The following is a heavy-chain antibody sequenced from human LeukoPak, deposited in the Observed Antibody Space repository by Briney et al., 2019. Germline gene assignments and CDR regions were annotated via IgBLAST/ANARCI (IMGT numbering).Heavy chain of an antibody. CDR3: ARVGRIAVASYSFDV. Sequence: GGSLRLSCAASGFTFSSYWMHWVRQTPGKGLVWVSRINSDGSSTNYADSVKGRFTISRDNAQNTLYLQMNSLRAEDTAVYYCARVGRIAVASYSFDVWGQGTMVTVSS. V-gene: IGHV3-74*01. CDR1: GFTFSSYW. CDR2: INSDGSST. J-gene: IGHJ3*01. D-gene: IGHD6-19*01.